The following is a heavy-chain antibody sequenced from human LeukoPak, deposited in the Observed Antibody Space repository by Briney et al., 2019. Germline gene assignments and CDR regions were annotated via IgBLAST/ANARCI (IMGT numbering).Heavy chain of an antibody. Sequence: SETLSLTCTVSGGSISSGGYYWSWIRQHPGKGLEWIGYIYYNGSTYYNPSLKSRVTISVDRSKNQFSLKLSSVTAADTAVYYCARGEGYLTIDYWGQGTLVTVSS. CDR2: IYYNGST. J-gene: IGHJ4*02. V-gene: IGHV4-31*03. CDR1: GGSISSGGYY. D-gene: IGHD3-16*02. CDR3: ARGEGYLTIDY.